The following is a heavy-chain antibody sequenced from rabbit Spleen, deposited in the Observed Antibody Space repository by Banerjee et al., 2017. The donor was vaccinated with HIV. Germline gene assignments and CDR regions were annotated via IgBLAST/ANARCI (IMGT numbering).Heavy chain of an antibody. CDR3: VRDPFNYGGGVNALFFDL. CDR2: IYTGNGGT. CDR1: GFDFSSSYW. D-gene: IGHD4-2*01. Sequence: EESGGGLVQPEGSLTLTCKASGFDFSSSYWICWVRQAPGKGPEWIACIYTGNGGTAYASWAKGRFTITKTSSTTVTLQMTSLTAADTATYFCVRDPFNYGGGVNALFFDLWGQGTLVTVS. J-gene: IGHJ4*01. V-gene: IGHV1S45*01.